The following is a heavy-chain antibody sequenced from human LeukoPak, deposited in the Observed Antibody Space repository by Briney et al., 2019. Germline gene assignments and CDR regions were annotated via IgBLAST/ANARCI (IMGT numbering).Heavy chain of an antibody. CDR3: ARVWPYGDSGSGWFDP. J-gene: IGHJ5*02. CDR1: GGTFSSYA. V-gene: IGHV1-69*05. D-gene: IGHD4-17*01. CDR2: IIPIFGTA. Sequence: SVKVSCKASGGTFSSYAISWVRQAPGQGLEWMGGIIPIFGTANYAQKFQGRVTITTGESTSTAYMELSSLRSEDTAVYYCARVWPYGDSGSGWFDPWGQGTLVTVSS.